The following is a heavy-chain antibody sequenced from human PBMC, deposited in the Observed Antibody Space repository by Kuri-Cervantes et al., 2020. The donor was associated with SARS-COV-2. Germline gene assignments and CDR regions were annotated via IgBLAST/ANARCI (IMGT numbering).Heavy chain of an antibody. CDR3: ARHPLGSVTIFGVVIEGAPFDY. V-gene: IGHV4-39*01. CDR1: GGSIRSSSYY. J-gene: IGHJ4*02. CDR2: IYYSGST. D-gene: IGHD3-3*01. Sequence: SETLSLTCTVSGGSIRSSSYYWGWIRQPPGKGLEWLGSIYYSGSTYYNPSLQSRVTISVDTSKNQFSLKLSSVTAADTAVYYCARHPLGSVTIFGVVIEGAPFDYWGQGTLVTVSS.